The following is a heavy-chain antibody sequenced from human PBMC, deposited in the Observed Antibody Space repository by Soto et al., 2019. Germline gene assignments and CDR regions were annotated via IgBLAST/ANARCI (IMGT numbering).Heavy chain of an antibody. CDR2: VSVTAGTT. Sequence: DVQLVDSGGGLVKPGGSLRLSCAASGFTFSNYAMGWFRQAPGKGLGWVSLVSVTAGTTYYTAPVKGRFTISRDNSRNTVYLQMNSLRADDTAVYYCAKDRLAGGFDYWGQGTLVTVSS. D-gene: IGHD3-16*01. CDR1: GFTFSNYA. J-gene: IGHJ4*02. CDR3: AKDRLAGGFDY. V-gene: IGHV3-23*04.